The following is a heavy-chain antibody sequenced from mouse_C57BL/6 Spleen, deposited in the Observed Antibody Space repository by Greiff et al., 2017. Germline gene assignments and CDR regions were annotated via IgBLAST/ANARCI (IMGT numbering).Heavy chain of an antibody. CDR2: INPSSGYT. Sequence: VNLVESGAELARPGASVKMSCKASGYTFTSYTMHWVKQRPGQGLEWIGYINPSSGYTKYNQKFKDKATLTADKSSSTAYMQLSSLTSEDSAVYYCARSITTVVADYWGQGTTLTVSS. D-gene: IGHD1-1*01. V-gene: IGHV1-4*01. CDR1: GYTFTSYT. J-gene: IGHJ2*01. CDR3: ARSITTVVADY.